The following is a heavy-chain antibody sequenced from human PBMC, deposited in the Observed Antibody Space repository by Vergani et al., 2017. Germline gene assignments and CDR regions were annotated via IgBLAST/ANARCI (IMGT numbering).Heavy chain of an antibody. CDR1: GFTFSSYS. CDR3: AKSPATYYGDYAEY. CDR2: ISSSSSYI. Sequence: EVQLVESGGGLVKRGGSLRLSCAASGFTFSSYSMNWVRQAPGKGLEWVSSISSSSSYIHYSDSLKGRFTISRDNSKNTLYLQMNSLRAEDTAVYYCAKSPATYYGDYAEYWGQGTLVTVSS. D-gene: IGHD4-17*01. J-gene: IGHJ4*02. V-gene: IGHV3-21*04.